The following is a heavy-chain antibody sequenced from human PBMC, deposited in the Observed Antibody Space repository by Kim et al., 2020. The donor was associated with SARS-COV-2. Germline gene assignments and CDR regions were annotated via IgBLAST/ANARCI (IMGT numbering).Heavy chain of an antibody. V-gene: IGHV1-18*04. D-gene: IGHD4-17*01. Sequence: ALVKVSCKASGYTFTSYGISWVRQAPGQGLEWMGWISAYNGNTNYAQKLQGRVTMTTDTSTSTAYMELRSLRSDDTAVYYCARDRATMTTVLFDPWGQGTLVTVSS. CDR2: ISAYNGNT. CDR3: ARDRATMTTVLFDP. J-gene: IGHJ5*02. CDR1: GYTFTSYG.